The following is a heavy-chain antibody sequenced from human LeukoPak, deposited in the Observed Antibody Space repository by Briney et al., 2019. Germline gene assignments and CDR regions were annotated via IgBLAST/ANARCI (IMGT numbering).Heavy chain of an antibody. V-gene: IGHV4-31*03. J-gene: IGHJ3*02. CDR2: INHSGST. Sequence: PSQTLSLTCTVSGGSISSGGYYWSWIRQHPGKGLEWIGEINHSGSTNYNPSLKSRVTISVDTSKNQFSLKLSSVTAADTAVYYCARLAPAFDIWGQGTMVTVSS. CDR1: GGSISSGGYY. CDR3: ARLAPAFDI.